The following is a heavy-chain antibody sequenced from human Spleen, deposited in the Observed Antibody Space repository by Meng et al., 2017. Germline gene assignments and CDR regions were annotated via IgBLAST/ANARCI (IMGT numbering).Heavy chain of an antibody. CDR1: GGSINSGDYY. V-gene: IGHV4-39*07. CDR3: VTGSTWYYFDY. J-gene: IGHJ4*02. Sequence: SETLSLTCTVSGGSINSGDYYWGWIRQAPGKGLEWIGSVYYSGITYYNPSLQSRVTKSVDTSKNQFSLKVTSVTAADTAVYYCVTGSTWYYFDYWGQGTLVTVSS. D-gene: IGHD6-13*01. CDR2: VYYSGIT.